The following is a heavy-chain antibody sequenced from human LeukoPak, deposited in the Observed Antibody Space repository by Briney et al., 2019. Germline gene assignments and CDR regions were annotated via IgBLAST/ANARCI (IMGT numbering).Heavy chain of an antibody. CDR3: ARDAEMVGATSIYYYGMDV. CDR1: GFTFSNYD. D-gene: IGHD1-26*01. J-gene: IGHJ6*02. Sequence: GGSLRLSCVASGFTFSNYDMSWIRQAPGKGLEWVSVIYSGGSTYYADSAKGRFTISRDNSKNTLYLQMNSLRAEDTAVYYCARDAEMVGATSIYYYGMDVWGQGTTVTVSS. V-gene: IGHV3-66*01. CDR2: IYSGGST.